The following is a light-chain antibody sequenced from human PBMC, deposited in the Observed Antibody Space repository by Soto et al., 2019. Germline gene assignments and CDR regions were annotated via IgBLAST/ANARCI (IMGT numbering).Light chain of an antibody. J-gene: IGKJ5*01. Sequence: EIVLTQSPAPLSLSPGERATLSCRASPSASSYLAWYQQQPGQAPRLLIYDASNRATGIPARFSGSESGTDFTLTISSLEPEACAVYYCEHRSNWPPIAFGQGTRLEIK. V-gene: IGKV3-11*01. CDR2: DAS. CDR3: EHRSNWPPIA. CDR1: PSASSY.